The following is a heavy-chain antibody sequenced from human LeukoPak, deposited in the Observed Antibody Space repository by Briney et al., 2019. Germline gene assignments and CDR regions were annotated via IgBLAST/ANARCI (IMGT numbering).Heavy chain of an antibody. V-gene: IGHV4-61*02. CDR2: IYTSGST. D-gene: IGHD6-13*01. J-gene: IGHJ4*02. CDR3: ASTGIAAAGSDY. Sequence: SETLSLTCTVSVGTIRSGSYYWSWIRQPAGKGLEWIGRIYTSGSTNYNPSLKSRVTISVDTSKNQFSLKLSSVTAADTAVYYCASTGIAAAGSDYWGQGTLVTVSS. CDR1: VGTIRSGSYY.